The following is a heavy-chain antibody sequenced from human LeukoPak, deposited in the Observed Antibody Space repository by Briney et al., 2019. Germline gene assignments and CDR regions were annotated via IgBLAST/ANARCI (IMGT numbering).Heavy chain of an antibody. V-gene: IGHV4-4*02. CDR1: GFTFSSYAM. D-gene: IGHD2-15*01. CDR2: IYHSGST. CDR3: ASKGRSGPFNWFDP. J-gene: IGHJ5*02. Sequence: GSLRLSCAASGFTFSSYAMSWVRQAPGKGLEWIGEIYHSGSTNYNPSLKSRVTISVDKSKNQFSLKLSSVTAADTAVYYCASKGRSGPFNWFDPWGQGTLVTVSS.